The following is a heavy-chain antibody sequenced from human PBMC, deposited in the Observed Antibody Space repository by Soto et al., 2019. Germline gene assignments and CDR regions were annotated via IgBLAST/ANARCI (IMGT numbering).Heavy chain of an antibody. D-gene: IGHD6-19*01. CDR3: AKVRYSSPMGYYYGMDV. J-gene: IGHJ6*02. Sequence: GASVKVSCKASRVAFSKFIVTWVRQAPGLGLEWVGGIIPIFGTANYAQKFQGRVTITADESTSISYMEVNNLRSEDTAVYYCAKVRYSSPMGYYYGMDVWGQGTTVTVSS. V-gene: IGHV1-69*13. CDR1: RVAFSKFI. CDR2: IIPIFGTA.